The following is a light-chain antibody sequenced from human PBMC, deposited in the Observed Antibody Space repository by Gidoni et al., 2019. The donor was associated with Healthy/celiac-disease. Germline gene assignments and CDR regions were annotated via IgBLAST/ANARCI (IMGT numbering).Light chain of an antibody. CDR3: QQYNNWIT. Sequence: EIVITQSPAHLSVSPGERATLSCRASQNVSSYLAWYQQKPGKAPRLLIYGASTRATGIPARFSGSGSGTSFTLTISSLHSEDFAVYYCQQYNNWITFXQXTRLEIK. CDR1: QNVSSY. V-gene: IGKV3-15*01. J-gene: IGKJ5*01. CDR2: GAS.